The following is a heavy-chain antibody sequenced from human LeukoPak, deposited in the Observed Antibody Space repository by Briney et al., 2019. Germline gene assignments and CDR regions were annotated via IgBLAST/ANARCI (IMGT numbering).Heavy chain of an antibody. V-gene: IGHV4-38-2*02. D-gene: IGHD6-19*01. Sequence: SETLSLTCTVSGYSISSGYYWGWIRQPPGKGLEWIGSIYHSGSTYYNPSLKSRVTISVDTSKNQFSLKLSSVTAADTAVYYCARDSYSSGWGYWGQGTLVTVSS. CDR1: GYSISSGYY. CDR3: ARDSYSSGWGY. CDR2: IYHSGST. J-gene: IGHJ4*02.